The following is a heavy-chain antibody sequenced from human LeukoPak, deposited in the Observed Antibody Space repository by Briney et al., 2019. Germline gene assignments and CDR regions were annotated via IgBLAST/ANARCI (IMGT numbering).Heavy chain of an antibody. V-gene: IGHV3-23*01. Sequence: PGGSLRLSCAASGFTFSSYAMYWVRQAPEKGLEWVSGISGSGGSTYYADSVKGRFTISRDNSKNTLYLQMNSLRAEDTAVYYCAKDRGYTSSSASVYDYWGQGTLVTVFS. CDR2: ISGSGGST. D-gene: IGHD6-6*01. CDR1: GFTFSSYA. J-gene: IGHJ4*02. CDR3: AKDRGYTSSSASVYDY.